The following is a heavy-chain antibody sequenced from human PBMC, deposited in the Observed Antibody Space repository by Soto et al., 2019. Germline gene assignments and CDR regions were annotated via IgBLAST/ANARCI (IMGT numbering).Heavy chain of an antibody. CDR1: GFTFNNYA. D-gene: IGHD3-10*01. J-gene: IGHJ4*02. CDR2: IGGGGDTT. V-gene: IGHV3-23*01. CDR3: PKGRGGSGSLTPRVDF. Sequence: VQLLESGGGLVQPGGSLRLSCAASGFTFNNYAMTGVRQAPGKRLEWVSAIGGGGDTTSYADSVKGRFTVSRDGSKNTLYLQMSSLSAEDTALYYCPKGRGGSGSLTPRVDFWGQGTLVTVSS.